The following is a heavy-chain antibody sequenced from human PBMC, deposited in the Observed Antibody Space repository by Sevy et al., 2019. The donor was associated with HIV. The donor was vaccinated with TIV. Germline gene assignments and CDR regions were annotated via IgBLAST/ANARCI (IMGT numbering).Heavy chain of an antibody. V-gene: IGHV3-73*01. CDR2: IRGKAYSYAT. CDR1: GFTFSGSA. J-gene: IGHJ6*02. CDR3: SSHLWSYYYYGMDV. D-gene: IGHD1-1*01. Sequence: GGSLRLSCAASGFTFSGSAMLWVRQASGKGLEWVGRIRGKAYSYATAYAASVKGRFTISRDDSKKTAYLQMNSLKTDDTAVYYCSSHLWSYYYYGMDVWGQGTTVTVSS.